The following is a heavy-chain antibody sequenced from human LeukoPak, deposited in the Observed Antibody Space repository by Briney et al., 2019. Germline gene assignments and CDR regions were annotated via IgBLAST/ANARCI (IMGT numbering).Heavy chain of an antibody. V-gene: IGHV3-21*01. CDR3: ARALAEAGTGY. D-gene: IGHD6-19*01. Sequence: GGSLRLSRAASGFTFSSYSMNWVRQAPGKGLEWVSSISSSSSYIYYADSVKGRFTISRDNAKNSLYLQMNSLRVEDTALYYCARALAEAGTGYWGQGTLVTVSS. CDR2: ISSSSSYI. J-gene: IGHJ4*02. CDR1: GFTFSSYS.